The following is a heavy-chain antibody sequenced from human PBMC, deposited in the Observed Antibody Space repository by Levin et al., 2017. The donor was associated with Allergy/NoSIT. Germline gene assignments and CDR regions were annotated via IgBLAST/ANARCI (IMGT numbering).Heavy chain of an antibody. D-gene: IGHD6-6*01. CDR3: ARGHSSSPLYYYYYYMDV. CDR2: IIPIFGTA. CDR1: GGTFSSYA. J-gene: IGHJ6*03. V-gene: IGHV1-69*01. Sequence: KISCKASGGTFSSYAISWVRQAPGQGLEWMGGIIPIFGTANYAQKFQGRVTITADESTSTAYMELSSLRSEDTAVYYCARGHSSSPLYYYYYYMDVWGKGTTVTVSS.